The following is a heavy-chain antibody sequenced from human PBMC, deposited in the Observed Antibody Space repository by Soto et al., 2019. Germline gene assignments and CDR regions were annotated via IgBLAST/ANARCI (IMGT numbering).Heavy chain of an antibody. D-gene: IGHD4-4*01. V-gene: IGHV1-69*04. J-gene: IGHJ5*02. CDR2: IIPILGIA. CDR1: GGAFSSYT. Sequence: SVKVSCKASGGAFSSYTISWVRQAPGQGLEWMGRIIPILGIANYAQKFQGRVTITADKSTSTAYMELSSLRSEDTAVYYCARDPDYSKSPPQTWGQGTLVPVSS. CDR3: ARDPDYSKSPPQT.